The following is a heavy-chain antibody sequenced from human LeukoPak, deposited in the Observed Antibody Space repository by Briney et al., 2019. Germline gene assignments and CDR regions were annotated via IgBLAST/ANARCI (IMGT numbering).Heavy chain of an antibody. CDR3: ARDLLKGYGMDV. V-gene: IGHV1-46*01. J-gene: IGHJ6*02. CDR2: INPSGGST. CDR1: GYTFTSYG. D-gene: IGHD1-26*01. Sequence: ASVTVSCKASGYTFTSYGISWVRQAPGQGLEWMGIINPSGGSTSYAQKFQGRVTMTRDTSTSTVYMELSSLRSEDTAVYYCARDLLKGYGMDVWGQGTTVTVSS.